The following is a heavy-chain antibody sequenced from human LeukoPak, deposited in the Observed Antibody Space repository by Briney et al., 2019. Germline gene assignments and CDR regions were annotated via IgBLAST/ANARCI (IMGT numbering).Heavy chain of an antibody. V-gene: IGHV3-7*03. D-gene: IGHD3-10*01. CDR2: IKQDGSEK. CDR1: GFTFSSYW. J-gene: IGHJ6*02. CDR3: AKDIGYYGSGSYYNLLGMDV. Sequence: PGGSLRLSCAASGFTFSSYWMTWVRQAPGKGLEWVANIKQDGSEKYYVDSVKGRFTISRDNAKNSLYLQMNSLRAEDTALYYCAKDIGYYGSGSYYNLLGMDVWGQGTTVTVSS.